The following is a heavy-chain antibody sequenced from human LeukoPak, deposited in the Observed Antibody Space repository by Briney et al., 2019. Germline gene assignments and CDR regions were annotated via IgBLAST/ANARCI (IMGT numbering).Heavy chain of an antibody. V-gene: IGHV4-39*07. D-gene: IGHD3-22*01. Sequence: SETLSPTCTVSGGSISSSSYYWGWIRQPPGKGLEWIGSIYYSGSTYYNPSLKSRVTISVDTSKNQFSLKLSSVTAADTAVYYCARERKNYYDSSGYCDYWGQGTLVTVSS. CDR2: IYYSGST. CDR3: ARERKNYYDSSGYCDY. CDR1: GGSISSSSYY. J-gene: IGHJ4*02.